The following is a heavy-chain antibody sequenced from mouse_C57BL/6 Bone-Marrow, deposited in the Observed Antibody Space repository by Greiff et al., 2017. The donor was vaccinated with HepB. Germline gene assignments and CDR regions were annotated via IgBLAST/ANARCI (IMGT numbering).Heavy chain of an antibody. J-gene: IGHJ2*01. Sequence: QVQLQQSGPELVKPGASVKIPCKASGYTFTDYNMDWVKQRPGQGLEWIGWIFPGSGSTYYNEKFKGKATLTVDKSSSTAYMLLSSLTSEDSAVYFCARIPPLLRYVYFDYWGQGTTLTVSS. CDR1: GYTFTDYN. CDR3: ARIPPLLRYVYFDY. CDR2: IFPGSGST. V-gene: IGHV1-75*01. D-gene: IGHD1-1*01.